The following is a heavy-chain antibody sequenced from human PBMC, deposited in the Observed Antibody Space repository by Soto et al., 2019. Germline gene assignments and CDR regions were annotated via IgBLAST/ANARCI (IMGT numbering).Heavy chain of an antibody. CDR1: GYTFTGSS. D-gene: IGHD7-27*01. V-gene: IGHV1-2*02. Sequence: QVQLVQSGAEVKKPGASVNVSCEASGYTFTGSSIHWVRQAPGQGLEWMGYINPNSGGTIFAQKFQGRVTMTRYTSISTAYMELSRVASDDTAVYYCARDLTGDPNYWGQGTLVTVSS. CDR3: ARDLTGDPNY. J-gene: IGHJ4*02. CDR2: INPNSGGT.